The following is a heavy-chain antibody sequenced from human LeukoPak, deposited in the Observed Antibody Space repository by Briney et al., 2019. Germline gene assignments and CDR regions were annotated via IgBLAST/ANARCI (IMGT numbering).Heavy chain of an antibody. CDR2: IRYDGSNK. CDR3: AREAEEEMATIIGY. CDR1: GFTFSSYG. Sequence: GGSLRLSCAASGFTFSSYGMHWVRQAPGKGLEWVAFIRYDGSNKYYADSVKGRFTISRDNSKNTLYLQMNSLRAEDTAVYYCAREAEEEMATIIGYWGQGTLVTVSS. J-gene: IGHJ4*02. D-gene: IGHD5-24*01. V-gene: IGHV3-30*02.